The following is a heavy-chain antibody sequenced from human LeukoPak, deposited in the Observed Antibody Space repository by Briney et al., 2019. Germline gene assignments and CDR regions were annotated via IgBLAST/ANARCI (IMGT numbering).Heavy chain of an antibody. CDR2: IYPGDSDT. CDR3: ARLYDSSGYYSGY. Sequence: GESLQISCQGSGSSFTSYWIGWVRQMPGKGLEWMGIIYPGDSDTRYSPSFQGQVTISADKSISTAYLQWSSLKASDPAMYYCARLYDSSGYYSGYWGQGTLVTVSS. V-gene: IGHV5-51*01. D-gene: IGHD3-22*01. J-gene: IGHJ4*02. CDR1: GSSFTSYW.